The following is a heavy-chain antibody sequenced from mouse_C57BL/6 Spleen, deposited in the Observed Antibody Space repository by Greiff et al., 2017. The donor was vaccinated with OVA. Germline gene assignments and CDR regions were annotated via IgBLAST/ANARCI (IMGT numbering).Heavy chain of an antibody. CDR3: AKGGYYGSSYFDY. D-gene: IGHD1-1*01. CDR2: INPGSGGT. CDR1: GYAFTNYL. V-gene: IGHV1-54*01. J-gene: IGHJ2*01. Sequence: VQLVESGAELVRPGTSVKVSCKASGYAFTNYLIEWVKQRPGQGLEWIGVINPGSGGTNYNEKFKGKATLTADKSSSTAYMQLSSLTSEDSAVYFCAKGGYYGSSYFDYWGQGTTLTVSS.